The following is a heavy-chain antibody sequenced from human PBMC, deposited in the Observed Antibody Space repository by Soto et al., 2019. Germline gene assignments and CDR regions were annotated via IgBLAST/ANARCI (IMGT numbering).Heavy chain of an antibody. CDR3: ASSRDGYNTGAFDI. CDR1: GYTFTSYA. Sequence: ASVKVSCKASGYTFTSYAVHWVRQAPGQRLEWMGWINAGNGNTKYSQKFQGRVTITRDTSASTAYMELSSLRSEDTAVYYCASSRDGYNTGAFDIWGQGTMVTVSS. D-gene: IGHD5-12*01. J-gene: IGHJ3*02. V-gene: IGHV1-3*01. CDR2: INAGNGNT.